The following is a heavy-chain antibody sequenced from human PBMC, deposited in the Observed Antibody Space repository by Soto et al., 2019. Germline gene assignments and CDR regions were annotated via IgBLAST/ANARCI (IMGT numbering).Heavy chain of an antibody. D-gene: IGHD3-9*01. CDR3: ARILTGLKYYFDY. Sequence: SVKVSCKASGGTFSSYAISWVRQAPGQGLEWMGGIIPIFGTANYAQKFQGRVTITVDESTSTAYMELSSLRSEDTAVYYCARILTGLKYYFDYWGQGTLVTVSS. CDR1: GGTFSSYA. J-gene: IGHJ4*02. CDR2: IIPIFGTA. V-gene: IGHV1-69*13.